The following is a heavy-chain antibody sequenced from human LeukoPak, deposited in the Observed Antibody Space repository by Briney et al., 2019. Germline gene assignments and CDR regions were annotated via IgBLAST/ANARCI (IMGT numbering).Heavy chain of an antibody. Sequence: GGSLRLSCAASGFTFSSYWMSWVRQAPGKGLEWVANIKQDGSEKYYVDSVKGRFTISRDNAKNSLYLQMNSLRAEDTAVYHCARDKGSDFWSGTNWFDPWGQGTLVTVSS. J-gene: IGHJ5*02. V-gene: IGHV3-7*01. CDR1: GFTFSSYW. CDR2: IKQDGSEK. CDR3: ARDKGSDFWSGTNWFDP. D-gene: IGHD3-3*01.